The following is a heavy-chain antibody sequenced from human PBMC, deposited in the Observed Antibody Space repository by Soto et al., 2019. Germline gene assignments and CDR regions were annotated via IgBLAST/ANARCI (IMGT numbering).Heavy chain of an antibody. Sequence: PSETLSLTCTVSGGSISSSSYYWGWIRQPPGKGLEWIGSIYYSGSTYYNPSLKSRVTISVDTSKNQFSLKLSSVTAADTAVYYCARVAVAADAFDIWGQGIMVTVSS. CDR1: GGSISSSSYY. CDR3: ARVAVAADAFDI. J-gene: IGHJ3*02. CDR2: IYYSGST. D-gene: IGHD6-19*01. V-gene: IGHV4-39*01.